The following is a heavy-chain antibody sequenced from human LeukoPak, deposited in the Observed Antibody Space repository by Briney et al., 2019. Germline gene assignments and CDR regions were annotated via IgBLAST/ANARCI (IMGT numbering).Heavy chain of an antibody. CDR2: FSGSRGST. Sequence: GGSLRLSCAASGFTFDSYAMNWVRQAPGKGLEWVSGFSGSRGSTYYADSVKGRFTISRDNSKNTLYLQMNSLRAEDTAVYYCAKDLEAAAGTRGHWGQGTLVTVSS. J-gene: IGHJ4*02. D-gene: IGHD6-13*01. CDR1: GFTFDSYA. CDR3: AKDLEAAAGTRGH. V-gene: IGHV3-23*01.